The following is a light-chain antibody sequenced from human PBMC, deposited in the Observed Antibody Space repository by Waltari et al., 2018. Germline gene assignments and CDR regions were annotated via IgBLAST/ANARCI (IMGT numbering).Light chain of an antibody. CDR1: SSDVGSSNL. CDR2: EDI. Sequence: HSALTQPASVSGSPGQSIHLPCTGTSSDVGSSNLVSWYQQHPGNPPKIMIYEDIKRPSGASNRFSGSKSANTASLTISGLQAEDEADYYCFSYAGSGIYVFGTGTKVTV. V-gene: IGLV2-23*01. CDR3: FSYAGSGIYV. J-gene: IGLJ1*01.